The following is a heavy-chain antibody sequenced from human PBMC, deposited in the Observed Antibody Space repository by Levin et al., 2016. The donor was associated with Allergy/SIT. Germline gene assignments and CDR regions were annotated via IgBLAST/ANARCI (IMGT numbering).Heavy chain of an antibody. V-gene: IGHV1-2*02. CDR2: INPNSGGT. CDR3: ARVRGDSSGYPIDY. J-gene: IGHJ4*02. Sequence: WVRQAPGQGLEWMGWINPNSGGTNYAQKFQGRVTMTRDTSISTAYMELSRLRSDDTAVYYCARVRGDSSGYPIDYWGQGTLVTVSS. D-gene: IGHD3-22*01.